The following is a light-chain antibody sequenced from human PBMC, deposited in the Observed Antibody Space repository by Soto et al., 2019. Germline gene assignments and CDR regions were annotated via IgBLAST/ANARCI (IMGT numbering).Light chain of an antibody. CDR3: QQYGNSWYT. CDR2: GAS. J-gene: IGKJ2*01. Sequence: ENVLTQSPGTLSLSPGERATLSCRASQSVSARSLAWYQHKPGQAPRLLIHGASSRATGIPDRFSGSGSGTDFTLTISSLEPEDFAVYYCQQYGNSWYTFGQGTKLEIK. CDR1: QSVSARS. V-gene: IGKV3-20*01.